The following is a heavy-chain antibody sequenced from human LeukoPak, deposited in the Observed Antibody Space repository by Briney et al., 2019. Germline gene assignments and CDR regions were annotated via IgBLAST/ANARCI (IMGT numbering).Heavy chain of an antibody. CDR3: ARGGSYYDYYYGMDV. V-gene: IGHV1-18*01. D-gene: IGHD1-26*01. CDR1: GGTFSSYT. J-gene: IGHJ6*02. Sequence: ASVKVSCKASGGTFSSYTISWVRQAPGQGLEWMGWISAYSGDTNYAQKFQGRATMTTDTSTSTAYMELRSLSSDDTAVYYCARGGSYYDYYYGMDVWGQGTTVTVSS. CDR2: ISAYSGDT.